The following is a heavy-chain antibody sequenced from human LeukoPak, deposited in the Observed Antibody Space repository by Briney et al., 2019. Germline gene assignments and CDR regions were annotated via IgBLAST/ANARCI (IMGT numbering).Heavy chain of an antibody. D-gene: IGHD4-17*01. CDR3: AKDGRSYGDPYGMDV. CDR2: TSGSGGST. V-gene: IGHV3-23*01. Sequence: GGSLRLSCAASGFTFSSYAMSWVRQAPGKGLEWVSATSGSGGSTYYADSVKGRFTISRDNSKNTLYLQMNSLRAEDTAVYYCAKDGRSYGDPYGMDVWGQGTTVTVSS. J-gene: IGHJ6*02. CDR1: GFTFSSYA.